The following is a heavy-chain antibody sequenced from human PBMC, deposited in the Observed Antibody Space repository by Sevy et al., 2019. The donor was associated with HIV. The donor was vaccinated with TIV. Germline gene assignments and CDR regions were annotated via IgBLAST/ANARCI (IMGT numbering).Heavy chain of an antibody. D-gene: IGHD2-2*01. J-gene: IGHJ4*02. V-gene: IGHV6-1*01. Sequence: SQTLSLTCAISGDSVSSNSAAWNWIRQSPSRGLEWLGRTYYRSKWYNDYAVSVKSRITINPDTSKNQVSLQLNSVTPEDTAVYYCARNPPDCSSTSCHFDYWGQGTLVTVSS. CDR3: ARNPPDCSSTSCHFDY. CDR1: GDSVSSNSAA. CDR2: TYYRSKWYN.